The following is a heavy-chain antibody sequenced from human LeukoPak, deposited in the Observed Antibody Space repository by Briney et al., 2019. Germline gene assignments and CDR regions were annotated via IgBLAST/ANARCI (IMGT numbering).Heavy chain of an antibody. V-gene: IGHV3-30*04. J-gene: IGHJ4*02. CDR3: ARGGYYDSSGYPDY. CDR2: ISYGGSNK. D-gene: IGHD3-22*01. Sequence: GGSLRLSCAASGFTFSSYAMHWVRQAPGKGLEWVAVISYGGSNKYYADSVKGRFTISRDSSKNTLYLQMNSLRAEDTAVYYCARGGYYDSSGYPDYWGQGTLVTVSS. CDR1: GFTFSSYA.